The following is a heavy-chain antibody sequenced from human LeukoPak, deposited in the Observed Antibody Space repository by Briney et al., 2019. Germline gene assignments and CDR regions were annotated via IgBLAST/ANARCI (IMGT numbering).Heavy chain of an antibody. CDR2: INHSGST. V-gene: IGHV4-34*01. CDR3: ARRPKGGSGSYYPVGAVDI. J-gene: IGHJ3*02. Sequence: SETLSLTCAVYGGSFSGYYWSWIRQPPGKGLEWIGEINHSGSTNYNPSLKSRVTISVDTSKNQFSLKLSSVTAADTAVYYCARRPKGGSGSYYPVGAVDIWGQGTMVTVSS. D-gene: IGHD3-10*01. CDR1: GGSFSGYY.